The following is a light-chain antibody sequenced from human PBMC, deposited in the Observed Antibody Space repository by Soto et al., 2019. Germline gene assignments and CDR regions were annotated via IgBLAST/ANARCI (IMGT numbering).Light chain of an antibody. CDR2: GAS. V-gene: IGKV3-15*01. CDR1: QSISSN. Sequence: EIVMTQSPATLSVSPGERATLSCRASQSISSNLAWYQQKPGQAPRLLIYGASTRATDIPARFSGSGSGTEFTLTILSLQSEDFAVYYCQQYNNWPWTFGQGTKVEIK. CDR3: QQYNNWPWT. J-gene: IGKJ1*01.